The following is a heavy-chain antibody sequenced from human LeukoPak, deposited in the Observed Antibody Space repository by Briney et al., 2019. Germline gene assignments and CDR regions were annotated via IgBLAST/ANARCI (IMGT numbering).Heavy chain of an antibody. J-gene: IGHJ4*02. D-gene: IGHD1-1*01. Sequence: GGSLRLSCAASGFTFSSYSMNWVRQAPGKGLEWVSYISSRSSTIYYADSVKGRFTISRDNATNSLYLQMNSLRAEDTAVYYCAALLGLEFTTGGQGTLVTVSS. CDR3: AALLGLEFTT. CDR2: ISSRSSTI. V-gene: IGHV3-48*04. CDR1: GFTFSSYS.